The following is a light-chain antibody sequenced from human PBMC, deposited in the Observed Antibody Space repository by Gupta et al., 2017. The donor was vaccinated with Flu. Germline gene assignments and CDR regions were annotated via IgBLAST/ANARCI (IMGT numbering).Light chain of an antibody. Sequence: QSALTQPASVSGSPGQSIPISCTGTSSDVGGYNYVSWYQQHPGKAPILIIYEVTSRPSGVSDRFSGSKSANTASLTISRLQTDDEAYYYCNSYTRGSYWVFGGGTKLTVL. V-gene: IGLV2-14*01. CDR3: NSYTRGSYWV. J-gene: IGLJ3*02. CDR2: EVT. CDR1: SSDVGGYNY.